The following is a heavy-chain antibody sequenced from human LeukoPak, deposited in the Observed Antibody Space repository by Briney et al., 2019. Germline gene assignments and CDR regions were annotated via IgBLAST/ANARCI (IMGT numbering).Heavy chain of an antibody. CDR3: AKGGYYYGSGRLYGMDV. V-gene: IGHV3-23*01. J-gene: IGHJ6*02. D-gene: IGHD3-10*01. Sequence: GGSLRLSCAASGFTFSSYAMSWVRQAPGKGLEWVSAISGSGGGTYYADSVKGRFTNSRDNSKNTLYLQMNSLRAEDTAVYYCAKGGYYYGSGRLYGMDVWGQGTTVTVSS. CDR2: ISGSGGGT. CDR1: GFTFSSYA.